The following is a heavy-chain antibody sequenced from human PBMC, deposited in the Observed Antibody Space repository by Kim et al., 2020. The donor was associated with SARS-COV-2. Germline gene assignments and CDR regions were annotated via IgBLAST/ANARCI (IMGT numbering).Heavy chain of an antibody. D-gene: IGHD6-19*01. CDR1: GFNFSRFSNYG. J-gene: IGHJ4*02. V-gene: IGHV3-30*03. CDR3: AMDMVGVYSSGLYGAFNS. Sequence: GGSLRLSCAAAGFNFSRFSNYGMHWVRQAPGKGLEWVSAISYDGSNQYYADSVKGRFTISRDNSKNTLYQQMNSLRVEDTLVYFCAMDMVGVYSSGLYGAFNSWGQRTPVPVSS. CDR2: ISYDGSNQ.